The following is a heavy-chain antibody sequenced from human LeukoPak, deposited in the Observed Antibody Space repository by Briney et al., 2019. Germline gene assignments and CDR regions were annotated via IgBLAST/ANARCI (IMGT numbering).Heavy chain of an antibody. V-gene: IGHV3-53*01. D-gene: IGHD3-16*02. J-gene: IGHJ4*02. CDR3: ARESDYVWGSYRSYYFDY. Sequence: GGSLRLSCAASGFXVSRNFISWVRQAPGKRLEWVSVIYSGGSTYYADSVKGRFTISRDNSKNTLYLQMNSLRAEDTAVYYCARESDYVWGSYRSYYFDYWGQGTLVTVSS. CDR1: GFXVSRNF. CDR2: IYSGGST.